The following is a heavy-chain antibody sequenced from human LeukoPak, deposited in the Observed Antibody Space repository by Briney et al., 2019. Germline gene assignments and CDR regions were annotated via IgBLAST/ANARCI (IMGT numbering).Heavy chain of an antibody. CDR2: IWYDGNNK. V-gene: IGHV3-33*06. J-gene: IGHJ4*02. Sequence: GRSLRLSCAASGFTFSSYDMHWVRQAPGKGLEWVAVIWYDGNNKFYADSVKGRFTISRDNSKNTLYLQMNSLRAEDTAVYYCAKIMVAYAGVDYWGQGTLVTVSS. CDR3: AKIMVAYAGVDY. D-gene: IGHD3-10*01. CDR1: GFTFSSYD.